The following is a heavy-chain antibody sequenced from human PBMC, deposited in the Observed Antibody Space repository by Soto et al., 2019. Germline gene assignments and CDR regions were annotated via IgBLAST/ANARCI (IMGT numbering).Heavy chain of an antibody. CDR2: INHSGST. J-gene: IGHJ4*02. Sequence: QVQLQQWGAGLLKPSETLSLTCAVYVGAFSGYYWCWIRQPPGKGLEWIGEINHSGSTNYNPSLKSRVTISVDTSTNQFSRKLSSVTAAHTAVYYCAGYGDYSWPAFDDWGQGTLVTVSS. V-gene: IGHV4-34*01. CDR3: AGYGDYSWPAFDD. CDR1: VGAFSGYY. D-gene: IGHD4-17*01.